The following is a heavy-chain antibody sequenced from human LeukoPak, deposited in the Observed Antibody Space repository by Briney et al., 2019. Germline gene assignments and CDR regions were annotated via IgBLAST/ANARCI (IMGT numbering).Heavy chain of an antibody. D-gene: IGHD3-10*01. CDR1: GGSISSGDYY. Sequence: SETLSLTCTVSGGSISSGDYYWSWIRQPPGKGLEWIGYIYYSGSTYYNPSLKSRVTISVDTSKNQFSLKLSSVTAADTAVYYCARSGTLGYGSGSLFDYWGQGTLVTVSS. J-gene: IGHJ4*02. V-gene: IGHV4-30-4*08. CDR2: IYYSGST. CDR3: ARSGTLGYGSGSLFDY.